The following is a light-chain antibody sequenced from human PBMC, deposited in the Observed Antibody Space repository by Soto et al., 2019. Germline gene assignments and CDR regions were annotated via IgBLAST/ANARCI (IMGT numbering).Light chain of an antibody. J-gene: IGKJ1*01. CDR3: KQYETYWT. CDR1: QSVSNW. V-gene: IGKV1-5*03. Sequence: DIQMTQSPSTLSASVGDRVTITCRASQSVSNWLAWYQQKPGKAPKILIYKASTLESGVPSRFRVSRSGTEFTLTITILQPDDFAAYYCKQYETYWTFGQGTKVDIK. CDR2: KAS.